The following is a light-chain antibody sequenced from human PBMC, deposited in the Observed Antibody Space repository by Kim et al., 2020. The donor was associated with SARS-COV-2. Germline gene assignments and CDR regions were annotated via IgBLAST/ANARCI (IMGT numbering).Light chain of an antibody. CDR1: KLGDKY. J-gene: IGLJ2*01. CDR2: QDS. V-gene: IGLV3-1*01. CDR3: QAWDRTTVV. Sequence: VSPGQTASITCSGDKLGDKYACWYQQKPGQSPVLVIYQDSQRPSGIPERFPCSNSGNTATLTISGTQAMDEADYYCQAWDRTTVVFGGGTQLTVL.